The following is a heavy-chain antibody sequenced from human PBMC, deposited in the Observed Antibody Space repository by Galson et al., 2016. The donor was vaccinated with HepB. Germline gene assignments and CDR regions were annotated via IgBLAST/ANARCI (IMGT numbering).Heavy chain of an antibody. CDR1: GFTFSEAW. J-gene: IGHJ5*02. CDR2: VKSKIDGGTR. Sequence: SLRLSCAASGFTFSEAWMNWVRQAPGKGLEWVGRVKSKIDGGTRDYAAAVKGRFTISRDDSKNTVDLQMNSLKIEDTAVYYCTTTRRGYNGYVGSWGQGTLVTVSS. D-gene: IGHD5-12*01. CDR3: TTTRRGYNGYVGS. V-gene: IGHV3-15*07.